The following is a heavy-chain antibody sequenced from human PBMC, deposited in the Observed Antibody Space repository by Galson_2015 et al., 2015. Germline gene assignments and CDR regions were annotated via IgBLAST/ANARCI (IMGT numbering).Heavy chain of an antibody. V-gene: IGHV3-33*08. CDR3: ARDKGIVGATTVGYYGMDV. D-gene: IGHD1-26*01. J-gene: IGHJ6*02. Sequence: SLRLSCAASGFTFSSYAMHWVRQAPGKGLEWVAVIWYAGSSKYYADSVKGRFTISRDKSKNTLYLQMNSLRAEDTAVYYCARDKGIVGATTVGYYGMDVWAQGTTVTGSS. CDR1: GFTFSSYA. CDR2: IWYAGSSK.